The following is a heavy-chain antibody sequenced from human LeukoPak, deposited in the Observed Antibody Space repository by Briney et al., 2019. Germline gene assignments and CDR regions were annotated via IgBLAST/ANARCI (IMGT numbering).Heavy chain of an antibody. CDR2: ISGRAGAGNT. V-gene: IGHV3-21*01. J-gene: IGHJ4*02. CDR1: GFTISSYG. CDR3: ARVGNYGGFDY. D-gene: IGHD4-23*01. Sequence: GGSLRLSCAASGFTISSYGMNWVRQAPGKGLEWVSGISGRAGAGNTYYADSVKGRFTISRDNAKNSLYLQMNSLRAEDTAVYYCARVGNYGGFDYWGQGTLVTVSS.